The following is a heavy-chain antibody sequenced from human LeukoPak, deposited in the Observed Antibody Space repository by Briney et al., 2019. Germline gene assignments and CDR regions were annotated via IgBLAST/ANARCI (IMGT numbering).Heavy chain of an antibody. J-gene: IGHJ4*02. CDR3: ARGPYSSGWYEEAFDY. CDR2: IYYSGST. CDR1: GGSISSYY. V-gene: IGHV4-59*01. D-gene: IGHD6-19*01. Sequence: SETLSFTCTVSGGSISSYYWSWIRQPPGKGLGWIGYIYYSGSTNYNPSLKSRVTISVDTSKNQFSLKLSSVTAADTAVYYCARGPYSSGWYEEAFDYWGQGTLVTVSS.